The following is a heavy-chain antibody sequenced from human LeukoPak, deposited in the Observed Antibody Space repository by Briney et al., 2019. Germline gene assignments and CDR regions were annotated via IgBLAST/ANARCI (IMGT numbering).Heavy chain of an antibody. V-gene: IGHV1-2*02. D-gene: IGHD2-15*01. CDR1: GYTFTGYY. J-gene: IGHJ4*02. CDR2: INPNSGGT. Sequence: VASVKVSCKASGYTFTGYYMHWVRQAPGQGLEWMGWINPNSGGTNYAQKFQGRVTMTRDTSISTAYMELSRLRSDDTAVYYCARVDGRKPEKEGGSCYLYWGQGTLVTVSS. CDR3: ARVDGRKPEKEGGSCYLY.